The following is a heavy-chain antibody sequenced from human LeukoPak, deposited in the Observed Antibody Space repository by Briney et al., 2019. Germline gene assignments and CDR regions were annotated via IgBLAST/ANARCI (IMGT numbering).Heavy chain of an antibody. CDR3: AKTLKVVVVLDVLDI. D-gene: IGHD3-22*01. V-gene: IGHV3-23*01. J-gene: IGHJ3*02. Sequence: PGGSLRLSCAASGFTFSSYAMSWVRQAPGKGLEWVSAISGSGGSAYYADSVKGRFTISRDNSKNTLYLQMNSLRAEDTAVYYCAKTLKVVVVLDVLDIWGQGTMVTVSS. CDR1: GFTFSSYA. CDR2: ISGSGGSA.